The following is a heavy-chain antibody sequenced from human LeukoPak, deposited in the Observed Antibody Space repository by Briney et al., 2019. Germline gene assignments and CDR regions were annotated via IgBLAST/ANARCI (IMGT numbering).Heavy chain of an antibody. CDR2: INHSGST. V-gene: IGHV4-34*01. J-gene: IGHJ4*02. CDR1: GGSFNGYY. Sequence: SETLSLTCAVYGGSFNGYYWSWIRQPPGKGLEWIGEINHSGSTNYSPSLKSRVTLSVDTSKNQFSLRLSSVTAADTAVYHCARGRAYCSGGYCYSLIDFWGQGTLVTVSS. CDR3: ARGRAYCSGGYCYSLIDF. D-gene: IGHD2-15*01.